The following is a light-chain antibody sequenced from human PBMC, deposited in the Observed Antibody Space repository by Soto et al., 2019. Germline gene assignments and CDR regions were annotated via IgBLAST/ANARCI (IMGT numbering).Light chain of an antibody. CDR2: DAS. V-gene: IGKV3-11*01. CDR3: QQRSNWPLT. CDR1: QSVSSY. J-gene: IGKJ4*01. Sequence: EIVLTQSPATLSLSPGERATLSCRASQSVSSYLAWYQQKPGQAPRLLIYDASNRATGIPARFSGSGSGTDFNLTISSLEPEDFAVYYCQQRSNWPLTFGGGTKLEIK.